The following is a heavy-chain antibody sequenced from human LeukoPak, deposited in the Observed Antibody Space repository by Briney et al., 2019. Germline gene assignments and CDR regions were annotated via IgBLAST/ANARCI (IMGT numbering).Heavy chain of an antibody. J-gene: IGHJ3*02. Sequence: SETLSPTCTVSGYSISSGYYWGWIRQPPGKGLEWIGSIYHSGSTYYNPSLKSRVTISVDTSKNQFSLKLSSVTAADTAVYYCARDRAAGTDAFDIWGQGTMVTVSS. V-gene: IGHV4-38-2*02. CDR2: IYHSGST. CDR3: ARDRAAGTDAFDI. CDR1: GYSISSGYY. D-gene: IGHD2-15*01.